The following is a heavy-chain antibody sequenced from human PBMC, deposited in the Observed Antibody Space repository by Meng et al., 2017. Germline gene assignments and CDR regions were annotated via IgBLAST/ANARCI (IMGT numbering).Heavy chain of an antibody. D-gene: IGHD3-22*01. CDR3: ESDSSGSEDY. CDR2: IYHSGSN. V-gene: IGHV4-4*02. J-gene: IGHJ4*02. CDR1: WGSYRRGNW. Sequence: LREAGPGLLSRSGAWSLPCVVSWGSYRRGNWLRWVRQPPGKGLDWIGEIYHSGSNNYNPSLKSPVTISVDKSKNQFSLKLSSVSAADTAVYYCESDSSGSEDYWGQGTLVTVSS.